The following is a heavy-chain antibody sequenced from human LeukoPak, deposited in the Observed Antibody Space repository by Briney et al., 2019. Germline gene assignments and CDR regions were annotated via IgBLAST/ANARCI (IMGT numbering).Heavy chain of an antibody. J-gene: IGHJ4*02. CDR2: ISSSSSTI. Sequence: GGSLRLSCAASGFTVSSNYMNWVRQAPGKGLEWVSFISSSSSTIYYADSVRGRFTISRDNAKNSLYLQMNSLRAEDTAVYYCARDRGGSYSAIDYWGQGTLVTVSS. D-gene: IGHD1-26*01. CDR3: ARDRGGSYSAIDY. V-gene: IGHV3-48*04. CDR1: GFTVSSNY.